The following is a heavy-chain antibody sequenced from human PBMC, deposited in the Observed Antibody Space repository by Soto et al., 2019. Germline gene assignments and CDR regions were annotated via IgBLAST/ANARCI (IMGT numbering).Heavy chain of an antibody. Sequence: SETLSLTCTVSGGSVSSDTHYWSWIRHPPGKRLEWIGFIYSSGSTNYNPPLKSRVTMSVDTSKNQFSLKLRSVIVADTAVYHCARFVRSCSGTTCYTRADVWGQGTTVTVS. CDR3: ARFVRSCSGTTCYTRADV. CDR1: GGSVSSDTHY. J-gene: IGHJ6*02. CDR2: IYSSGST. V-gene: IGHV4-61*01. D-gene: IGHD2-2*02.